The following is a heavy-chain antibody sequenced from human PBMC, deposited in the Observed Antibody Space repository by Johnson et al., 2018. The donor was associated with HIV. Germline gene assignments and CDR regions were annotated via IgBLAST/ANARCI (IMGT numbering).Heavy chain of an antibody. Sequence: EQLVVSGGGLVQPGGSLRLSCAASGFTVSSNYMSWVRQAPGKGLEWVSVIYSGGSTYYADSVKGRFTISRDNSKNTLYLQMNSLRAEDTAVYYGARSQIDAFDIWGQGTMVTVSS. CDR3: ARSQIDAFDI. V-gene: IGHV3-66*01. CDR1: GFTVSSNY. CDR2: IYSGGST. J-gene: IGHJ3*02.